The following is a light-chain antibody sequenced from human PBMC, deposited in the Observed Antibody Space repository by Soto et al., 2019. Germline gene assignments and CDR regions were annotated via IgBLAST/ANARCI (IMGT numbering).Light chain of an antibody. V-gene: IGKV3-20*01. J-gene: IGKJ1*01. CDR1: QRVGSSY. CDR3: QQYGNSPWT. CDR2: GAS. Sequence: SMLTQSPCALSLSPGERATLSCRASQRVGSSYLAWYQHKPDQAPRLLIYGASGRATGTPDRFSGSGSGTDFSLTISRLEPEDFAVYYCQQYGNSPWTFGQGTKVDIK.